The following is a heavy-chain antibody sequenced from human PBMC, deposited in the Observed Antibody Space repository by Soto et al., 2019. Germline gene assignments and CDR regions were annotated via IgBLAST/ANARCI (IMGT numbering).Heavy chain of an antibody. J-gene: IGHJ6*02. CDR3: ARDYLGGHYYYGMDV. CDR2: IHPSGGST. CDR1: GYTFTSYD. Sequence: ASVNVSCKASGYTFTSYDMHWVRQAPGQGLEWMGIIHPSGGSTSYAQKFQGRVTMTRDTSTSTVYMELSSLRSEDTAVYYCARDYLGGHYYYGMDVWGQGTTVTVSS. V-gene: IGHV1-46*01.